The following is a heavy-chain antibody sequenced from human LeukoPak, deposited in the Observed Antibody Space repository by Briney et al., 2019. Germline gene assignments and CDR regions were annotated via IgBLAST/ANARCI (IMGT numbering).Heavy chain of an antibody. Sequence: GASVKVSCKASGYTFTSYYMHWVRQAPGQGLEWMGIINPSGGSTSYAQKFQGRVTTTRDTSTSTVYMELSSLRSEDTAVYYCARDGLRRPGDGYNPTARFDPWGQGTLVTVSS. CDR2: INPSGGST. V-gene: IGHV1-46*01. CDR1: GYTFTSYY. D-gene: IGHD5-24*01. J-gene: IGHJ5*02. CDR3: ARDGLRRPGDGYNPTARFDP.